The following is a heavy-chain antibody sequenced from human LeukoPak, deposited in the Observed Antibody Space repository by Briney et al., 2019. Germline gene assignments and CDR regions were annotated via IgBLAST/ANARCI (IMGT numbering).Heavy chain of an antibody. Sequence: ASVKVSCKASGYTFTSYGISWVRQAPGQGLEWMGWISAYNGNTNYAQKLQGRVTMTTDTSTSTAYMELRGLRSDDTAVYYCARGSAYSYDFTGRERTKSRLDYWGQGTLVTVSS. CDR2: ISAYNGNT. J-gene: IGHJ4*02. CDR3: ARGSAYSYDFTGRERTKSRLDY. D-gene: IGHD5-18*01. V-gene: IGHV1-18*01. CDR1: GYTFTSYG.